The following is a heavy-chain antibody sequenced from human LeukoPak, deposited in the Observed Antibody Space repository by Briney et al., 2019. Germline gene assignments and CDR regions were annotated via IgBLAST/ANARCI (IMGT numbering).Heavy chain of an antibody. J-gene: IGHJ4*02. D-gene: IGHD1-26*01. CDR2: ISYDGSNK. CDR1: GFTFSSYG. V-gene: IGHV3-30*18. Sequence: GGSLRLSCAAPGFTFSSYGMHWVRQAPGKGLEWVAVISYDGSNKYYADSVKGRFTISRDNSKNTLYLQMNSLRAEDTAVYYCAKVEYSGLWGQGTLVTVSS. CDR3: AKVEYSGL.